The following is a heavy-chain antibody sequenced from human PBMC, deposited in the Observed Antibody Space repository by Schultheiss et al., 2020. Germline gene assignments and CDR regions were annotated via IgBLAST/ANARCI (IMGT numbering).Heavy chain of an antibody. Sequence: ASVKVSCKASGYTFTSYYMHWVRQAPGQGLEWMGWINPNSGGTNYAQKFQGWVTMTRDTSISTAYMELSRLRSDDTAVYYCARATVQERHWYFDLWGRGTLVTVSS. CDR1: GYTFTSYY. V-gene: IGHV1-2*04. D-gene: IGHD1-1*01. J-gene: IGHJ2*01. CDR2: INPNSGGT. CDR3: ARATVQERHWYFDL.